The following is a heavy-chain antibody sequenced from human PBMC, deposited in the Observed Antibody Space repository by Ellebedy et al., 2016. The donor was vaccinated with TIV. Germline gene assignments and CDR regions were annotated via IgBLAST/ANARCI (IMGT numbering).Heavy chain of an antibody. V-gene: IGHV1-3*01. CDR2: IYAGNGNT. CDR3: ARGRGDGYNLNLYY. CDR1: GYTFTGYY. D-gene: IGHD5-24*01. Sequence: AASVKVSCQASGYTFTGYYMHWVRQAPGQRLEWMGWIYAGNGNTKYSQKFQARVTITRDTSENTAYMELSSLRSEDTAVYYSARGRGDGYNLNLYYWGQGALVSVSS. J-gene: IGHJ4*02.